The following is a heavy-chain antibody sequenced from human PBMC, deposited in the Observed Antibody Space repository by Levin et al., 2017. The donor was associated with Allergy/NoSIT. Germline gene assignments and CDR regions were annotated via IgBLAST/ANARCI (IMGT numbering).Heavy chain of an antibody. J-gene: IGHJ4*02. Sequence: GGSLRLSCAASGFTFSTYSMNWVRQAPGKGLEWVSHISSSSSTMYYADSVKGRFTISRDNAKNSLLLQVNSLRAEDTAVYYCARSSSGYHDYWGQGTLVTVSS. V-gene: IGHV3-48*04. CDR2: ISSSSSTM. CDR1: GFTFSTYS. CDR3: ARSSSGYHDY. D-gene: IGHD3-22*01.